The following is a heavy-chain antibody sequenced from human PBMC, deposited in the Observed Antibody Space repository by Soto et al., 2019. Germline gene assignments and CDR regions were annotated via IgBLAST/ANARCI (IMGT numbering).Heavy chain of an antibody. CDR3: ARDRRDGYNLYYFDY. J-gene: IGHJ4*02. V-gene: IGHV3-30-3*01. D-gene: IGHD5-12*01. Sequence: GGSLRLACVASGFTFSSYAMHWVRQAPGKGLEWVAVISYDGSNKYYADSVKGRFTISRDNSKNTLYLQMNSLRAEDTAVYYCARDRRDGYNLYYFDYWGQGTLVTVSS. CDR1: GFTFSSYA. CDR2: ISYDGSNK.